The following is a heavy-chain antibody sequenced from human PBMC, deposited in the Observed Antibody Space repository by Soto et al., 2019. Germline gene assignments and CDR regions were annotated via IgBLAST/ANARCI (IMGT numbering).Heavy chain of an antibody. CDR2: ISGGGDTT. CDR1: GFTFNNYA. V-gene: IGHV3-23*01. CDR3: AKGRGGSGSLTPLVDF. Sequence: EVQLLESGGGLVQPGGSLRLSCAASGFTFNNYAMTWVRQAPGKGLEWVSAISGGGDTTSYADSVKGRFTVSRDGSKNTLYLQMSSLRAADTALYYCAKGRGGSGSLTPLVDFWAQGTLVTVSS. J-gene: IGHJ4*02. D-gene: IGHD3-10*01.